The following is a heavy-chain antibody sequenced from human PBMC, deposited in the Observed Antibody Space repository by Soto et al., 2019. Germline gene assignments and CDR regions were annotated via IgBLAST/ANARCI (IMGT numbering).Heavy chain of an antibody. V-gene: IGHV3-9*01. CDR3: VNSGVRDLIVEVPVYFDY. CDR2: ISWNGGNI. CDR1: GFIFDNSG. Sequence: EVQLVESGGGLVQPGRSLRLSCAASGFIFDNSGMHWVRQAPGKGLEWVSGISWNGGNIGYADSVKGRFSISIDNAKDSLFQQLNSLIPDDTALYYCVNSGVRDLIVEVPVYFDYWGQGTLVTVSS. D-gene: IGHD2-21*01. J-gene: IGHJ4*02.